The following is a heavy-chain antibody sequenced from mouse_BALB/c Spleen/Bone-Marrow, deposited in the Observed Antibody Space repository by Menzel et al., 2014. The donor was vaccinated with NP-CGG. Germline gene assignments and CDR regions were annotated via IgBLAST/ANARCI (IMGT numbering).Heavy chain of an antibody. CDR1: GYTFTSYW. CDR3: TRVNTAGSAWFAY. V-gene: IGHV1-5*01. J-gene: IGHJ3*01. D-gene: IGHD2-13*01. Sequence: EVKLVESGTVLARPGASVKMSCKASGYTFTSYWMHWVKQRPGQGLEWIGAIYPGNSDTSYNQKFKGKAKLTAVTSTSAAFKELSSLTNEDSAVYCCTRVNTAGSAWFAYWGQGTLVTVSA. CDR2: IYPGNSDT.